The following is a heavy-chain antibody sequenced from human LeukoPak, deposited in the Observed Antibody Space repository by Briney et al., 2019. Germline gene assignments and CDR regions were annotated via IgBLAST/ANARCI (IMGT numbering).Heavy chain of an antibody. CDR1: GFIFSDYW. CDR2: INTDGSST. D-gene: IGHD6-13*01. J-gene: IGHJ5*02. V-gene: IGHV3-74*01. CDR3: ARESGIAAALDL. Sequence: GGSLRLSCAASGFIFSDYWMHWVRQAPGKGLVWVSRINTDGSSTSYADSVKGRFTISRDNAKNTLYLQMNSLRAEDTAVYYCARESGIAAALDLWGQGTLVTVSS.